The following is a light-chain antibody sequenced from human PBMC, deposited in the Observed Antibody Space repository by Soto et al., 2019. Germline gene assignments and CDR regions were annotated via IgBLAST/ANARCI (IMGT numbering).Light chain of an antibody. CDR1: SSDVGDYNY. Sequence: QSALTQPPSASGTPGQSVTIPCTGTSSDVGDYNYVSWYQQHPGKAPKLMIYEVSRRPSGVPDRFSGSKSGNTASLTISGLQAEDEADYYCSSYTSSSTGVFGGGTKLTVL. J-gene: IGLJ3*02. V-gene: IGLV2-8*01. CDR2: EVS. CDR3: SSYTSSSTGV.